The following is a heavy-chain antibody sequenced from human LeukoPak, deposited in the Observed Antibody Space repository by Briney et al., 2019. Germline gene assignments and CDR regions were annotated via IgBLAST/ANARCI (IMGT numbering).Heavy chain of an antibody. CDR1: GYTFTGYY. V-gene: IGHV1-2*02. J-gene: IGHJ4*02. CDR3: ARGRSVTMVRGVTYTPFGY. CDR2: INPNSGGT. Sequence: ASVKVSCKASGYTFTGYYMHWVRQAPGQGLEWMGWINPNSGGTNYAQKFQGRVTMTRDTSISTAYMELSRLRSDDTAVYYCARGRSVTMVRGVTYTPFGYWGQGALVTVSS. D-gene: IGHD3-10*01.